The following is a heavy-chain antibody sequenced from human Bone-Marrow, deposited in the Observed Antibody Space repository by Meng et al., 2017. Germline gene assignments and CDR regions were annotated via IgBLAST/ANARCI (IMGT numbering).Heavy chain of an antibody. CDR1: GFTFSSYW. D-gene: IGHD2-2*01. Sequence: GESLKISCAASGFTFSSYWMHWVRQAPGKGLVWVSRINSDGSSVTYTDSVKGRFTISRDNAKNPLYLQMNSLRVEDTAVYYCASGGGAYCTTTSCYEYFDYWGQGTLVTVSS. CDR2: INSDGSSV. V-gene: IGHV3-74*01. J-gene: IGHJ4*02. CDR3: ASGGGAYCTTTSCYEYFDY.